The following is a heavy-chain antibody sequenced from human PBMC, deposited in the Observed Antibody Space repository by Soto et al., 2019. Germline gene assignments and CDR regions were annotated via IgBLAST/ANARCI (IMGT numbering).Heavy chain of an antibody. Sequence: QVQLQESGPGLVKPSQTLSLTCTVSGGSISSGDFYWSWIRQPPGKGLEWIGYIYYSGSTYYNPALGSRVTLSVEPSKSQFSLKLSSVTAADTAVYYCVRADCSGATCLFDYWGQGNLVTVSS. CDR1: GGSISSGDFY. J-gene: IGHJ4*02. CDR2: IYYSGST. V-gene: IGHV4-30-4*01. CDR3: VRADCSGATCLFDY. D-gene: IGHD2-15*01.